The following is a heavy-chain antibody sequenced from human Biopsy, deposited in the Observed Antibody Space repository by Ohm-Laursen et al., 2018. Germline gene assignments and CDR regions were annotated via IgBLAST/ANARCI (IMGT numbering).Heavy chain of an antibody. CDR3: AREAIGYQLPCDD. J-gene: IGHJ4*02. Sequence: GASVKVSCKVSGYTLTALSMHWVRQAPGRGLEWMGGFAPENGKTIYAQKFQGRITMTEDTSTDTAYMELSSLTSEDTAMFYCAREAIGYQLPCDDWGQGTLVTVSS. CDR1: GYTLTALS. CDR2: FAPENGKT. D-gene: IGHD2-15*01. V-gene: IGHV1-24*01.